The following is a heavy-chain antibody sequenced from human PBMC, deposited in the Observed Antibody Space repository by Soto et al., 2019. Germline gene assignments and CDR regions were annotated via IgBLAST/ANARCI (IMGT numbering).Heavy chain of an antibody. Sequence: EMQLLESGGGLVQPGGSLRLSCAASGFTFSYYAMTWVRQAPGKGLEWVSGISGSGGTTFYAGSVKGRFPISRDNSKNMLYLQMNSLGADDTAVYYCALRYCSRTTCQPLNSYFYMDVWGKGTTVTVSS. J-gene: IGHJ6*03. D-gene: IGHD2-2*01. CDR2: ISGSGGTT. V-gene: IGHV3-23*01. CDR3: ALRYCSRTTCQPLNSYFYMDV. CDR1: GFTFSYYA.